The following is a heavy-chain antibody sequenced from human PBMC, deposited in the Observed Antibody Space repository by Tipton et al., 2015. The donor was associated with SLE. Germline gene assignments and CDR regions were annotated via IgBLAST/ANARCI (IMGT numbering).Heavy chain of an antibody. CDR3: ARYSGYANFDY. J-gene: IGHJ4*02. Sequence: GLVKPSETLSLTCTVSGGSISSYYWSWIRQPPGKGLEWIGYIYYSGSTNYNPSLKSRVTISVDTSKNQFSLKLSSVTAADTAVYYCARYSGYANFDYWGQGTLVTVSS. V-gene: IGHV4-59*08. CDR2: IYYSGST. D-gene: IGHD5-12*01. CDR1: GGSISSYY.